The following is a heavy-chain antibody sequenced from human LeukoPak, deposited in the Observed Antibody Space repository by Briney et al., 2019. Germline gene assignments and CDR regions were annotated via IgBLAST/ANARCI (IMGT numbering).Heavy chain of an antibody. CDR3: ARDGGYGSYVSPSNWYFDL. Sequence: PGGSLRLSCAASGFTVRSNYMSWVRQAPGKGLEWVSVIYSGGSTYYEDSVKGRFTIFRDNSKNTLYHQMKELRAEDKAVYYCARDGGYGSYVSPSNWYFDLWGRGTLVTVSS. CDR1: GFTVRSNY. V-gene: IGHV3-53*01. D-gene: IGHD1-26*01. CDR2: IYSGGST. J-gene: IGHJ2*01.